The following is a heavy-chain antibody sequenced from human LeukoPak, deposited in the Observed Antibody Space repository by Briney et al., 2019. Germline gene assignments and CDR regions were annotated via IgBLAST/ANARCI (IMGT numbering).Heavy chain of an antibody. V-gene: IGHV1-2*02. CDR1: GYTFTGYY. J-gene: IGHJ4*02. CDR3: ARAISGGSPITASDY. Sequence: ASVKVSCKASGYTFTGYYMHWVRHAPGQGLEWTGWINPNSDFTSFAQNFQGRVTMTSDTSISTAYMELSRLRSDDTAVYYCARAISGGSPITASDYWGQGTLVTVSS. CDR2: INPNSDFT. D-gene: IGHD2-15*01.